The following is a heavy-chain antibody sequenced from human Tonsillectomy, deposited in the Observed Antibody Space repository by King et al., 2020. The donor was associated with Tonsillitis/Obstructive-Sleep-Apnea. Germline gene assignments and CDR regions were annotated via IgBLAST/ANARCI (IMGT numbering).Heavy chain of an antibody. J-gene: IGHJ4*02. Sequence: VQLVESGGGLVKPGGSLRLSCAASGFTFSNAWMSWVRQAPGKGLEWVGRIKSKTDGGTTDYAAPVKGRFTISRDDSKNTLYLQMNSLKTEDTAVYYCTTGSSGWYNSEDYWGQGTLVTVSS. D-gene: IGHD6-19*01. CDR1: GFTFSNAW. V-gene: IGHV3-15*01. CDR2: IKSKTDGGTT. CDR3: TTGSSGWYNSEDY.